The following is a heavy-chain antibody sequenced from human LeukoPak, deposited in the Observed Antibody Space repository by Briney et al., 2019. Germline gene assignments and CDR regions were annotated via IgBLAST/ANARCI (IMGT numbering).Heavy chain of an antibody. D-gene: IGHD3-10*01. CDR2: ISYDGSNK. J-gene: IGHJ3*02. Sequence: GGSLRLSCAASGFTFSSYAMHWVRQAPGKGLEWVAVISYDGSNKYYADSVKGRFTISRDNSKNTLYLQMNSLRAEDTAVYYCARAHTLPDAFDIWGQGTMVTVSS. CDR3: ARAHTLPDAFDI. V-gene: IGHV3-30*04. CDR1: GFTFSSYA.